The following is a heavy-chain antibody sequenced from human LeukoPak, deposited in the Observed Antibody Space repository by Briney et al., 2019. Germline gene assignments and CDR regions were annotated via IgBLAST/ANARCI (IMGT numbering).Heavy chain of an antibody. V-gene: IGHV3-23*01. CDR3: ATSPYYDILTGTDY. CDR1: GFTFSSYA. CDR2: ISGSGGST. J-gene: IGHJ4*02. Sequence: GGSLRLSCAASGFTFSSYAMSWVRQAPGKGLEWVSAISGSGGSTYYAGSVKGRFTISRDNSKNTLYLQMNSLRAEDTAVYYCATSPYYDILTGTDYWGQGTLVTVSP. D-gene: IGHD3-9*01.